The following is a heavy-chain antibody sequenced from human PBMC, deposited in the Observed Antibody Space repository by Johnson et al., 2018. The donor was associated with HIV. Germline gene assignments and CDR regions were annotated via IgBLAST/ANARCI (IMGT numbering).Heavy chain of an antibody. CDR3: ARDAHRTDDAFDI. D-gene: IGHD1-14*01. Sequence: LESGGGVVQPGKSLTLSCVASGLSFSNFGIHWVRQAPGKGPEWVAVISFDGNLKKYADSVKGRFTISRDNAKNSLYLQMNSLRAEDTAVYYCARDAHRTDDAFDIWGQGTMVTVSS. CDR2: ISFDGNLK. V-gene: IGHV3-30*03. J-gene: IGHJ3*02. CDR1: GLSFSNFG.